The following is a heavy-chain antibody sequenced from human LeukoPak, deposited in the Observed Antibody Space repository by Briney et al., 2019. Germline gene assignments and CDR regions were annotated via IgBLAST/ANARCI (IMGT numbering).Heavy chain of an antibody. CDR2: ISGSGGST. CDR1: GFTFSSYA. CDR3: AKEGLYGSGSYHY. J-gene: IGHJ4*02. V-gene: IGHV3-23*01. D-gene: IGHD3-10*01. Sequence: GGSLRLSCAASGFTFSSYAMSWVRQAPGKGLEWVSAISGSGGSTYYADSVKGRFTISRDNSENSLYLQMNSLRAEDTAVYYCAKEGLYGSGSYHYWGQGTLVTVSS.